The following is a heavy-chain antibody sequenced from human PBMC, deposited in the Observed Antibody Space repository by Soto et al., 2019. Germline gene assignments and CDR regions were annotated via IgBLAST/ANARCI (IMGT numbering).Heavy chain of an antibody. CDR3: ARGGSSSDNGMDV. Sequence: EVQLLESGGGLVQPGGSLRLSCAASGFSFSTYSMNWVRQAPGKGLEWVSYISSRSYTIYYIDSVKGRFTISRDNAKSSLYLQRNSLRDEDTAVYYCARGGSSSDNGMDVWGHGTTVTVSS. CDR2: ISSRSYTI. D-gene: IGHD6-6*01. V-gene: IGHV3-48*02. J-gene: IGHJ6*02. CDR1: GFSFSTYS.